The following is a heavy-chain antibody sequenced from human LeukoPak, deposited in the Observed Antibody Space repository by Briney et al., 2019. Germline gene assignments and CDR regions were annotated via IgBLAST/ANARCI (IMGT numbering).Heavy chain of an antibody. CDR1: GFSFTSYW. J-gene: IGHJ4*02. CDR3: ARQFYYGSGSYIYPYYFDY. D-gene: IGHD3-10*01. V-gene: IGHV5-51*01. CDR2: IYPGDSDT. Sequence: GESLKISCKGCGFSFTSYWIGWVRQMPGKGLEWMGIIYPGDSDTRYSPSFQGQVTISADKSISTAYLQWSSLKASDTAMYYCARQFYYGSGSYIYPYYFDYWGQGTLVTVSS.